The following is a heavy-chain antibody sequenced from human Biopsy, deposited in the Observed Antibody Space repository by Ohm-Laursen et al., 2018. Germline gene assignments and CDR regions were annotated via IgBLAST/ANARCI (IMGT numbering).Heavy chain of an antibody. V-gene: IGHV4-59*07. D-gene: IGHD3-3*01. J-gene: IGHJ3*01. CDR3: ARLYRLDDYWNDDPPDAFDV. CDR1: GGSPSSYS. Sequence: SDTLSLTCTVSGGSPSSYSWSWIRQPPGKGLEWIGYISNSGSTNYNPSLRGRVTISVDTSKKQFSLKLTSVTAADTAVFFCARLYRLDDYWNDDPPDAFDVWGQGTMVTVSS. CDR2: ISNSGST.